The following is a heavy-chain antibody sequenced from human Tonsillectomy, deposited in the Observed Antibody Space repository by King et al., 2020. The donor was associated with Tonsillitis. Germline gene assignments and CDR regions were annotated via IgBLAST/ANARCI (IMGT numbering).Heavy chain of an antibody. CDR3: ARGAGYCSGGSCYGFYYYYMDV. V-gene: IGHV1-69*09. CDR1: GGTFSNYA. CDR2: IISILAIT. Sequence: QLVQSGAEVKKPGSSVKVSCKASGGTFSNYAISWVRQAPGQGLEWMGRIISILAITNYAQKFQGRVTITADKSTSTAYMELSSLRSEDTAVYYCARGAGYCSGGSCYGFYYYYMDVWGKGTTVTVSS. D-gene: IGHD2-15*01. J-gene: IGHJ6*03.